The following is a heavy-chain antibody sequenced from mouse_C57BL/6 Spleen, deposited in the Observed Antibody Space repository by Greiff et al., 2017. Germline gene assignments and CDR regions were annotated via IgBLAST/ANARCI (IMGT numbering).Heavy chain of an antibody. CDR1: GYTFTDYY. D-gene: IGHD1-1*01. CDR2: INPNNGGT. J-gene: IGHJ1*03. V-gene: IGHV1-26*01. Sequence: EVQLQQSGPELVKPGASVKISCKASGYTFTDYYMNWVKQSHGKSLEWIGDINPNNGGTSYNQKFKGKATLTVDKSSSTAYMELRSLTSEDSAVYYCARRTIYLYFDVWGTGTTVTVSS. CDR3: ARRTIYLYFDV.